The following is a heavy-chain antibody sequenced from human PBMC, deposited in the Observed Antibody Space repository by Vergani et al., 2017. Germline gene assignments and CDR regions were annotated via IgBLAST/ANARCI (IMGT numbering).Heavy chain of an antibody. V-gene: IGHV4-34*01. J-gene: IGHJ6*03. CDR3: ARGRGQLVQYYYYMDV. CDR2: INHIGST. Sequence: QVQLQQWGAGLLKPSETLSLTCAVYGGSFSGYYWSWIRQPPGKGLEWIGEINHIGSTNYNPSLKSRVTISVDTSKNLFSLKLSSVTAADTAVYYCARGRGQLVQYYYYMDVWGKGTTVTVSS. D-gene: IGHD6-6*01. CDR1: GGSFSGYY.